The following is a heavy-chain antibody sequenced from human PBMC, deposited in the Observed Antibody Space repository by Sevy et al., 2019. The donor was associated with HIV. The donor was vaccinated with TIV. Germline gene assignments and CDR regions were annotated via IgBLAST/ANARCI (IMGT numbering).Heavy chain of an antibody. J-gene: IGHJ6*03. V-gene: IGHV3-23*01. Sequence: GGSLRLSCAASGFTFSSYAMSWVRQAPGKGLEWVSAISGSGGSTYYADSVKGRFTISRDNSKNTLYLQMNSLRAEDTAVYYCANACATGYCSGGSCRKYYYYYMDVWGKGTTVTVSS. CDR2: ISGSGGST. CDR1: GFTFSSYA. CDR3: ANACATGYCSGGSCRKYYYYYMDV. D-gene: IGHD2-15*01.